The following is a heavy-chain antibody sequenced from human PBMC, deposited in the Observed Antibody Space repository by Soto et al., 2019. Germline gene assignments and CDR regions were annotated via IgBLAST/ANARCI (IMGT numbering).Heavy chain of an antibody. J-gene: IGHJ6*03. D-gene: IGHD3-10*01. V-gene: IGHV1-46*03. Sequence: QVQLVQSGAEVKKPGASVKVSCKASGYTFTSYYMHWVRQAPGQGLEWMGIINPSGGSTSYAQKFRGRVTRTRDRSRGTVYMELSSVRSEDTAVYYCARGYYYGSGSYYEDYYYYRDVWGKGTTVTVSS. CDR1: GYTFTSYY. CDR3: ARGYYYGSGSYYEDYYYYRDV. CDR2: INPSGGST.